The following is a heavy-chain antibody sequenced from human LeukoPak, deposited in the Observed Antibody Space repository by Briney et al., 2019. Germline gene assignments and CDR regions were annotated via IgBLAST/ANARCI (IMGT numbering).Heavy chain of an antibody. Sequence: SETLSLTCAVSGGSISSGGYSWSWIRQPPGKGLEWIGYIYHSGSTYYNPSLKSRVTISVDRSKNRFSLKLSSVTAADTAVYYCARGEGYCSSTSCYLGSWGQGTLVTVSS. CDR2: IYHSGST. J-gene: IGHJ5*01. D-gene: IGHD2-2*01. V-gene: IGHV4-30-2*01. CDR1: GGSISSGGYS. CDR3: ARGEGYCSSTSCYLGS.